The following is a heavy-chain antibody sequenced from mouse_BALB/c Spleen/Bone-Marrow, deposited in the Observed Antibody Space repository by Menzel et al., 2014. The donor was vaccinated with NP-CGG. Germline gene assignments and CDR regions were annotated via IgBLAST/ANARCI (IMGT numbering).Heavy chain of an antibody. V-gene: IGHV1S81*02. D-gene: IGHD1-2*01. J-gene: IGHJ2*01. Sequence: VQLQQSGAELVKPGTSVKLSCKASGYTFTSYYIHWVKQRPGQGLKWIGEINPSNGGTNFNEKFKSKATLTVDKSSSTAYMQLSSLTSEDSAVYYCTRLSLLRGYFDYWGQGTTLTVSS. CDR2: INPSNGGT. CDR1: GYTFTSYY. CDR3: TRLSLLRGYFDY.